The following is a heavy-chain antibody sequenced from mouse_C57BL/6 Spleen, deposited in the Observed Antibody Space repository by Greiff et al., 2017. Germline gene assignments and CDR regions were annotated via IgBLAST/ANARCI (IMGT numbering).Heavy chain of an antibody. CDR1: GYTFTSYW. Sequence: QVQLQQPGAELVKPGASVKLSCKASGYTFTSYWMHWVKQRPGQGLEWIGMIHPNSGSTNYNEKFKSKATLTVDKSSSTAYMQLSSLTSEDSAVYYCAKPLYGSSPFDYWGQGTTLTVSS. V-gene: IGHV1-64*01. J-gene: IGHJ2*01. CDR3: AKPLYGSSPFDY. CDR2: IHPNSGST. D-gene: IGHD1-1*01.